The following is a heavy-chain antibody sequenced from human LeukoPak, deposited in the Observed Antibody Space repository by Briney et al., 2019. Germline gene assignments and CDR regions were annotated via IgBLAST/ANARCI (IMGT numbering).Heavy chain of an antibody. D-gene: IGHD3-22*01. CDR1: GFTFSSYS. V-gene: IGHV3-21*01. CDR2: ISSSSSYI. Sequence: GGSLRLSCAASGFTFSSYSMNWVRQAPAKGLEWVSSISSSSSYIYYADSVKGRFTISRDNAKNSLYLQMTSLRAEDTAVYYCASDSSGPTREWGQGTLVTVSS. J-gene: IGHJ4*02. CDR3: ASDSSGPTRE.